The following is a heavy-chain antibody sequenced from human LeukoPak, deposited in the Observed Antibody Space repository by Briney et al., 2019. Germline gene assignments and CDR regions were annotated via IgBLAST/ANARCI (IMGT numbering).Heavy chain of an antibody. CDR1: GGTFSSYA. J-gene: IGHJ4*02. CDR3: ATRGLWFGEISFDY. Sequence: SVKVSCKASGGTFSSYAISWVRQAPGQGLEWMGGIIPIFGTANYAQKFQGRVTITADESTSTAYMELSSLRSEDTAVYYCATRGLWFGEISFDYWGQGTLVTVSS. V-gene: IGHV1-69*13. D-gene: IGHD3-10*01. CDR2: IIPIFGTA.